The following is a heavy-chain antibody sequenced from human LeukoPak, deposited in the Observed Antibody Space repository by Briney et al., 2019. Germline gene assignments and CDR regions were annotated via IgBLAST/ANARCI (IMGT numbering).Heavy chain of an antibody. CDR2: INPSGGST. Sequence: ASVKVSCKASGYTFTSYYMHWVRQAPGQGLEWMGIINPSGGSTSYAQKFQGRVTMTRDMSTSTDYMELSSLRSEDTAVYYCAREEYGDRRYSNWGQGTLVTVSS. J-gene: IGHJ4*02. D-gene: IGHD4-17*01. V-gene: IGHV1-46*01. CDR1: GYTFTSYY. CDR3: AREEYGDRRYSN.